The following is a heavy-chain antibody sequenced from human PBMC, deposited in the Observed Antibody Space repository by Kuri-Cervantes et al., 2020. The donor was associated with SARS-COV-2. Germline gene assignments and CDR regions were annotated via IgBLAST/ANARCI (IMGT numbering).Heavy chain of an antibody. D-gene: IGHD3-22*01. J-gene: IGHJ3*02. V-gene: IGHV5-51*01. Sequence: GGSLRLCCKGSGYSFTSYWIGWVRQMPGKGLEGMGIIYPGDSDTRYSPSFQGQATISADKSISTAYLQWSSLKASDTAMYYCARPLYYYDSSGYPGSVVAFDIWGRGTMVTVSS. CDR2: IYPGDSDT. CDR1: GYSFTSYW. CDR3: ARPLYYYDSSGYPGSVVAFDI.